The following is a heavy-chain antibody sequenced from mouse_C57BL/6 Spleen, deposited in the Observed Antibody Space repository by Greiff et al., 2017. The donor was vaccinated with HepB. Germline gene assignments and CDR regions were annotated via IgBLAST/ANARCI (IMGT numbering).Heavy chain of an antibody. CDR2: LYPGDGDT. D-gene: IGHD1-1*01. Sequence: QVQLQQSGPELVKPGASVKISCKASGYAFSSSWMNWVKQRPGKGLEWIGRLYPGDGDTNYNGKFKGKATLTADKSSSTAYMQLSSLTSEDSAVYFCSYGSSSFFAYWGQGTLVTVSA. CDR1: GYAFSSSW. J-gene: IGHJ3*01. V-gene: IGHV1-82*01. CDR3: SYGSSSFFAY.